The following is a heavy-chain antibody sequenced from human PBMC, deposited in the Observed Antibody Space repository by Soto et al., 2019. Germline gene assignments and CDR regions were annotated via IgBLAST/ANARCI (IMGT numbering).Heavy chain of an antibody. D-gene: IGHD1-20*01. V-gene: IGHV3-23*01. CDR2: INDGGGTT. Sequence: PGGSLRLSCAASGFTFSFYAMYWVRQAPGEGLEWVSAINDGGGTTYYADSVKGRFTISRDNSKNTLYLQMNSLRAEDTAVYYCARDRARYSWDPLDYWGQGALVTVSS. CDR3: ARDRARYSWDPLDY. J-gene: IGHJ4*02. CDR1: GFTFSFYA.